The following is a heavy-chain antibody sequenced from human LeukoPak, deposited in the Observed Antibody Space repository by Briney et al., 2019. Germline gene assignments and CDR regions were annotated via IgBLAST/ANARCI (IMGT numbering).Heavy chain of an antibody. J-gene: IGHJ6*02. D-gene: IGHD3-10*01. CDR2: IQWEHET. CDR3: ARSYLIQGGFGMDV. CDR1: GFSLSTRGMC. V-gene: IGHV2-70*17. Sequence: SGPALVKPTQTLTLTCTLSGFSLSTRGMCVSWIRQPPGKALEWLARIQWEHETFYSTSLKAGLTIPKHTSKNQVVLTITNMDPVDTGTYYCARSYLIQGGFGMDVWGQGTTVIVSS.